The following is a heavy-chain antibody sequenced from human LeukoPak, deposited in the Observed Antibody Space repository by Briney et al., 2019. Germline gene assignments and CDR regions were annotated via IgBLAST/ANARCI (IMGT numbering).Heavy chain of an antibody. D-gene: IGHD6-13*01. Sequence: GRSLRLSCAASGFTFSSYGMHWVRQAPGKGLEWVAVISYDGSSKYYADSVKGRFTISRDNSKNTPFLQMNSLRAEDTAVYYCARTSKGIAAAGRNWFDPWGQGTLVTVSS. J-gene: IGHJ5*02. CDR1: GFTFSSYG. V-gene: IGHV3-30*03. CDR2: ISYDGSSK. CDR3: ARTSKGIAAAGRNWFDP.